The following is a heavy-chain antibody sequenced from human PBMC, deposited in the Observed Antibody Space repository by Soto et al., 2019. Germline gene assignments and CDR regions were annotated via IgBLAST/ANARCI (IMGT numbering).Heavy chain of an antibody. D-gene: IGHD2-8*01. CDR3: ARLSGYCTNGVCYNWFDP. CDR2: IYPGDSDT. J-gene: IGHJ5*02. V-gene: IGHV5-51*01. Sequence: GESLKISCKGPGYSFTRYWIGWVRQMPGKGLEWMGIIYPGDSDTRYSPSFQGQVTISADKSISTAYLQWSSLKASDTAMYYCARLSGYCTNGVCYNWFDPWGQGTLVTVSS. CDR1: GYSFTRYW.